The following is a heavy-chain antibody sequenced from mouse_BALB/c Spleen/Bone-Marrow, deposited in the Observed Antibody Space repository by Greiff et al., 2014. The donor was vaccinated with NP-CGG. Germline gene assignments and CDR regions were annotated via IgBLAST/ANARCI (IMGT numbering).Heavy chain of an antibody. V-gene: IGHV1-7*01. CDR3: ARGNPLYAMDY. Sequence: HVQLQQSGAELAKPGASVKMSCKASGYTFTSYWMHWVKQRPGQGLEWIGYINPSTGYTDYNQKFNDKATLTADKSSSTAYMQLSNLTSKDSAVYYCARGNPLYAMDYWGQGTSVTVSS. CDR2: INPSTGYT. D-gene: IGHD2-1*01. CDR1: GYTFTSYW. J-gene: IGHJ4*01.